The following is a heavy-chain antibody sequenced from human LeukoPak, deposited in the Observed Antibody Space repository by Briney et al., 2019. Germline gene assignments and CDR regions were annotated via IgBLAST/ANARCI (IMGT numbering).Heavy chain of an antibody. V-gene: IGHV4-59*01. Sequence: SETLSLTCIVSGGSISKYYWSWIRQPPGKGLEWIGYISYSGNTKYNSSLKSRVTISLDTSKNQFSLKLTSVTAADTAVYYCARDVYIWGQGTMVTVSS. CDR1: GGSISKYY. CDR3: ARDVYI. D-gene: IGHD2-8*01. J-gene: IGHJ3*02. CDR2: ISYSGNT.